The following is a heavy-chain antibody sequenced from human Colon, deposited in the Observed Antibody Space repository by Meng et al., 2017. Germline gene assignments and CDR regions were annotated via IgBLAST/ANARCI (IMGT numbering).Heavy chain of an antibody. CDR1: GYTFTTYG. D-gene: IGHD6-6*01. CDR2: ISGYNGNT. Sequence: QVQLVQSGAEVKKPGASVKVSCKASGYTFTTYGISWVRQAPGQGLEWMGWISGYNGNTKYGQKLQGRVSMTRDSSTSTVYMELSGLTSEDTAMYYCAREGAASARFFDKWGQGTLVTVSS. CDR3: AREGAASARFFDK. V-gene: IGHV1-18*01. J-gene: IGHJ4*02.